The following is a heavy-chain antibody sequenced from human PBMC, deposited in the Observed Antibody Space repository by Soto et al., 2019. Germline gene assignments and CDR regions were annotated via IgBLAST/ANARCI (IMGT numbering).Heavy chain of an antibody. V-gene: IGHV2-70*04. D-gene: IGHD5-18*01. CDR1: GFSLSTSGMR. CDR2: IDWDDDK. Sequence: SGPTLVNPTQTLTLTCTFSGFSLSTSGMRVSWIRQPPGKALEWLARIDWDDDKFYSTSLKTRLTISKDTSKNQVVLTMTNMDPVDTVTYYCARMTSGYSYALDYWGQGTLVTVSS. J-gene: IGHJ4*02. CDR3: ARMTSGYSYALDY.